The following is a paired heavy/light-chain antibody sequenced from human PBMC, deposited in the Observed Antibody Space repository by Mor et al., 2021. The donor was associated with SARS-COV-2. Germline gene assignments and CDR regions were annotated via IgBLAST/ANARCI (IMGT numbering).Heavy chain of an antibody. Sequence: QVQLVESGGGLVKPGGSLRLSCAASGFTFSDYYMSWIRQAPGKGLEWVSYISSSGSTIYYADSVKGRFTISRDNAKNSLYLQMNSLRAEDTAVYYCAREADYGGKGGVRYYYYGMDVWGQGTTVTVSS. D-gene: IGHD4-17*01. CDR2: ISSSGSTI. V-gene: IGHV3-11*01. CDR3: AREADYGGKGGVRYYYYGMDV. J-gene: IGHJ6*02. CDR1: GFTFSDYY.
Light chain of an antibody. J-gene: IGKJ1*01. CDR1: QSVSSSY. Sequence: EIVLTQSPGTLSLSPGERATLSCRASQSVSSSYLAWYQQKPGQAPRLLIYGASSRATGIPDRFSGSGSGTDFTLTISRLEPEDFAVYYCQQYGSSARTFGQGTKVEIK. CDR2: GAS. V-gene: IGKV3-20*01. CDR3: QQYGSSART.